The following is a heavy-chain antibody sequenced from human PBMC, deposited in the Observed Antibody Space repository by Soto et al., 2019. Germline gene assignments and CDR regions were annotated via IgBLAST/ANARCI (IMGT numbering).Heavy chain of an antibody. CDR3: ARSPGYYFDY. CDR1: GGSIGSGGYY. V-gene: IGHV4-31*03. CDR2: IYYSGIT. Sequence: PSETLSLTCTVSGGSIGSGGYYWSWIRQHPGKGLEWIGYIYYSGITYYNPSPKSRVTISVDTSKNQFSLKLSSVTAADTAVYYCARSPGYYFDYWGQGTLVTVSS. J-gene: IGHJ4*02.